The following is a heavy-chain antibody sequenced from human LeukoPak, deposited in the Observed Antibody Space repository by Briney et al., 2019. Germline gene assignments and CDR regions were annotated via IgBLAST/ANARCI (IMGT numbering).Heavy chain of an antibody. D-gene: IGHD3-16*02. V-gene: IGHV4-39*01. Sequence: SETLSLTCSVSGDSISSSSSYWGWIRQPPGKGLEWIGSIYYSGSTYYNTSLKSRVTISVDTSKNQFSLKLSSVTAADTAVYYCARHGSACDYVWGSYRPLCGHYFDYWGQGTLVTVSS. J-gene: IGHJ4*02. CDR3: ARHGSACDYVWGSYRPLCGHYFDY. CDR2: IYYSGST. CDR1: GDSISSSSSY.